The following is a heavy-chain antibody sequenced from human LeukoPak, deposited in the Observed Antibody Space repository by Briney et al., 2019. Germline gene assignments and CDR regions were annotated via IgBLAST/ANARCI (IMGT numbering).Heavy chain of an antibody. J-gene: IGHJ4*02. CDR2: IHHSGST. CDR3: SSHVSAAAGGR. V-gene: IGHV4-4*02. Sequence: PSGTLSLTCAVSGGSISSSNWWSWIRQPPGKGLEWIAEIHHSGSTKYNPSLQSRVTISMDTSKNQFSLKLNSMTAADTAVYYCSSHVSAAAGGRWGPGTLVTISS. CDR1: GGSISSSNW. D-gene: IGHD6-13*01.